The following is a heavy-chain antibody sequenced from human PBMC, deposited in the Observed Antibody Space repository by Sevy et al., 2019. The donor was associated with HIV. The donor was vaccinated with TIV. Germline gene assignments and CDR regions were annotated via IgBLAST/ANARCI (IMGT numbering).Heavy chain of an antibody. J-gene: IGHJ5*02. CDR1: GGSISSYY. D-gene: IGHD3-3*01. V-gene: IGHV4-59*08. Sequence: SENLSLTCTVSGGSISSYYWSWIRQPPGKGLEWIGYIYYSGSTNYNPSLKSQVTISVDTSKNQFSLKLSSVTAEDTAVDYCARHNNDYDFLSDLNWFDPWGQGTLVTVSS. CDR2: IYYSGST. CDR3: ARHNNDYDFLSDLNWFDP.